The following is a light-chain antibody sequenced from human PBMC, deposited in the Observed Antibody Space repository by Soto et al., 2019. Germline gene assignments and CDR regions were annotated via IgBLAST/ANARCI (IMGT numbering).Light chain of an antibody. Sequence: QLVLTQSPSASASLGASVKLTCTLSSGLSNYAIAWHQQQPEKGPRYLMKLNSDGSHSKGDGIPDRFSGSSSGAERYLTISSLQSEDEADYYCQTWGTGPWVFGGGTKLTVL. J-gene: IGLJ3*02. CDR1: SGLSNYA. CDR3: QTWGTGPWV. V-gene: IGLV4-69*01. CDR2: LNSDGSH.